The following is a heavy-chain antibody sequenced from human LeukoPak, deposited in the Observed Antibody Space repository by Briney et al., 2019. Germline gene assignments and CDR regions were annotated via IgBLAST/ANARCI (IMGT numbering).Heavy chain of an antibody. Sequence: ASVKVSCKASGYTFTGYYMHWVRQAPGQGLEWMGWINPNSGGTNYAQKLQGRVTMTTDTSTSTAYMELRSLRAEDTAVYYCAKSPGRLHTFFDYWGQGTLVTVSS. CDR1: GYTFTGYY. D-gene: IGHD6-25*01. CDR2: INPNSGGT. V-gene: IGHV1-2*02. J-gene: IGHJ4*02. CDR3: AKSPGRLHTFFDY.